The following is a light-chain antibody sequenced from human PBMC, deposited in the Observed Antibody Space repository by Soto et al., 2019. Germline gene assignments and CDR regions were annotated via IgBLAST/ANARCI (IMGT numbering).Light chain of an antibody. CDR1: QSISAN. CDR2: GAS. J-gene: IGKJ1*01. V-gene: IGKV3-15*01. Sequence: EIVMTQSPATLSVSPGDRATLSCRASQSISANLAWYQQKPGQTPSLLIYGASTRASGVPAKFSGSGSGTELTITISSLQSEDCEVYDGQQYNNWPRTFGQGTKVDIK. CDR3: QQYNNWPRT.